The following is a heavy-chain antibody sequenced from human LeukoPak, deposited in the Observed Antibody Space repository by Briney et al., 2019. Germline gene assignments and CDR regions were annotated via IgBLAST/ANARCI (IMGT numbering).Heavy chain of an antibody. CDR1: GFTLDDYA. J-gene: IGHJ1*01. Sequence: GGSLRLSCTVSGFTLDDYAMHWVRLAPGKGLGWVSGVSWKSGTIAYADSVKGRFIISRDNANNSLYLQMNSLRPEDTALYYCAKDLYTYSLQYFHHWGQGTLVTVSS. CDR3: AKDLYTYSLQYFHH. D-gene: IGHD5-18*01. V-gene: IGHV3-9*01. CDR2: VSWKSGTI.